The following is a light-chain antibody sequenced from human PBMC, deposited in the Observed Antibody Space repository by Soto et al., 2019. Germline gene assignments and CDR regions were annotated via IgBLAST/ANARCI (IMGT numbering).Light chain of an antibody. CDR2: GAS. Sequence: EIVMTQSPATLSVSPGGRATLSCRASQSISDTLAWYQQKPGQAPRLLIHGASTRATGFPARFSGSGSGTDFTLTISSLQFGDFAVYYCQQYNNWPWTFGQGTKVEIK. J-gene: IGKJ1*01. CDR1: QSISDT. CDR3: QQYNNWPWT. V-gene: IGKV3-15*01.